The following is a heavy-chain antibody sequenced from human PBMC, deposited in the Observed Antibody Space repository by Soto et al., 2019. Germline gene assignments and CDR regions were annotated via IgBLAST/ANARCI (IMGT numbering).Heavy chain of an antibody. Sequence: GGSLRLSCAAFGFTVSSNYMNWVRQAPGKGLEWVSAIYSGGSTYYADSVKGRFTISRDNSKNTLYLQMNSLRAEDTAVYYCVRDFYDSSGYEWFDPWGQGTLVTVSS. J-gene: IGHJ5*02. V-gene: IGHV3-53*01. CDR3: VRDFYDSSGYEWFDP. CDR2: IYSGGST. CDR1: GFTVSSNY. D-gene: IGHD3-22*01.